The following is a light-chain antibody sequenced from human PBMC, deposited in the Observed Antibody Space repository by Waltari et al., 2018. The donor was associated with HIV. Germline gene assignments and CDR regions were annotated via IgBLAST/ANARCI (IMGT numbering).Light chain of an antibody. CDR2: GKN. CDR1: TLELHY. V-gene: IGLV3-19*01. CDR3: NSRDSSGTHPVL. Sequence: SSKLTQDPAVSVALGQKVRIICQGDTLELHYASWFQQKPGQAPLLVIYGKNNRPSGIPDRFSGSFSGNTSSLTITGAQAEDEADYYCNSRDSSGTHPVLFGGGTRLSVL. J-gene: IGLJ2*01.